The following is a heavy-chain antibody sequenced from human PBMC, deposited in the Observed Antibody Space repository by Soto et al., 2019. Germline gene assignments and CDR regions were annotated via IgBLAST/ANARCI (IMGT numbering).Heavy chain of an antibody. V-gene: IGHV3-9*01. D-gene: IGHD3-16*01. CDR2: ISWNSGSI. J-gene: IGHJ6*03. CDR3: AKGYPSTTFGIYYYMDV. CDR1: GFTFDDYV. Sequence: GGSLRLSCAASGFTFDDYVMHWVRQAPGKGLEWVSGISWNSGSIGYADSVKGRFTISRDNAKNSLYLQMNSLRAEDTALYYCAKGYPSTTFGIYYYMDVWGKGTTVTVSS.